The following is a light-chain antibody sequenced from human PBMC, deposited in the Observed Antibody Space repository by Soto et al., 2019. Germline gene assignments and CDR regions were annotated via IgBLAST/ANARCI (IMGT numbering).Light chain of an antibody. CDR2: DAS. J-gene: IGKJ1*01. CDR3: QQYNTYPWT. CDR1: QSVHTW. Sequence: DIHMTQSPSTLSPSVGDTVTITCRASQSVHTWLAWYQQIPGKAPTLLIYDASALARGVPSRFSGRGSGTDFTLTISSLQPDDFATYYCQQYNTYPWTFGQGTMV. V-gene: IGKV1-5*01.